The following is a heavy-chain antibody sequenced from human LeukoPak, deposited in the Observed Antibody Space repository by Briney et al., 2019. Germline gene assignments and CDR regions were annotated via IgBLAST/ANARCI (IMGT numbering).Heavy chain of an antibody. J-gene: IGHJ4*02. D-gene: IGHD3-22*01. CDR3: ATDPNYYYDSSGLSLGY. CDR2: FDPEDGET. V-gene: IGHV1-24*01. CDR1: GYTLTELS. Sequence: ASVKVSCKVSGYTLTELSMHWVRQAPGKGLEWMGGFDPEDGETIYAQKFQGRVTMTEDTSTDTAYMELSSLRSEDTAVYYCATDPNYYYDSSGLSLGYWGQGTLVTVPS.